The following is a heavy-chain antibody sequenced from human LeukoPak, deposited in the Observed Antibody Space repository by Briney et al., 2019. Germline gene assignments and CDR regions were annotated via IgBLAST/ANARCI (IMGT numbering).Heavy chain of an antibody. Sequence: GGSLRLSCEASGYTFDDYAMHWVRQAPGKGLEWVSAISWNSGSIGYADSVKGRFTISRDNGKNSPYLQMNSLRTEDTALYYCAKGHTYGLGESYLDFWGQGTLVSASS. V-gene: IGHV3-9*01. J-gene: IGHJ4*02. CDR2: ISWNSGSI. D-gene: IGHD5-18*01. CDR3: AKGHTYGLGESYLDF. CDR1: GYTFDDYA.